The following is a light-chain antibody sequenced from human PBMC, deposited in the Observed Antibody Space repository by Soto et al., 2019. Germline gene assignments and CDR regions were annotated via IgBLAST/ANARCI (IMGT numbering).Light chain of an antibody. Sequence: QSALTQPASVSGSPGQSITISCTGTSSDVGGYKYVSWYQQHPGKAPKVMMYDVSNRPSGVSNRFSGSKSGNTASLTISGLQAEDEADYYCTSYTSSGTDVFGTGTKLTVL. V-gene: IGLV2-14*01. CDR3: TSYTSSGTDV. CDR2: DVS. CDR1: SSDVGGYKY. J-gene: IGLJ1*01.